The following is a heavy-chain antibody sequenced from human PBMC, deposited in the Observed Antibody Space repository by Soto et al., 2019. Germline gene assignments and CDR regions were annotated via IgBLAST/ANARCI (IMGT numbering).Heavy chain of an antibody. J-gene: IGHJ2*01. CDR2: IIPILGIA. CDR1: GGTFSSYT. V-gene: IGHV1-69*02. D-gene: IGHD3-16*02. CDR3: ASRIMITFWAVIEERDYCYFDL. Sequence: QVQLVQSGAEVKKPGSSVKVSCKASGGTFSSYTISWVRQAPGQGLEWMERIIPILGIANYAQKFQGRVTITADKSTSTAYMELSSLRSDDTDVYYCASRIMITFWAVIEERDYCYFDLWGRGTLVTVSS.